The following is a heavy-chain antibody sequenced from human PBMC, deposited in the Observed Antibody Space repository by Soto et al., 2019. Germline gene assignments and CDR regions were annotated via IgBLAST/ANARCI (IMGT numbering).Heavy chain of an antibody. CDR3: AKPPDYNWNDY. V-gene: IGHV3-74*01. Sequence: WGSLRLSFAASGFTFSYDWIHWVLQAPGKGLVWVSRINTDGSDTSYADSVKGRFTISRDNSKETLYLQMNNLRAEDTAVYYCAKPPDYNWNDYWGQGTLVTVSS. CDR2: INTDGSDT. J-gene: IGHJ4*02. D-gene: IGHD1-20*01. CDR1: GFTFSYDW.